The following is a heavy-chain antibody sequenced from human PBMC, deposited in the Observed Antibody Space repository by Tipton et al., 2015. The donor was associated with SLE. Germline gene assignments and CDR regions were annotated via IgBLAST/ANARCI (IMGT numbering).Heavy chain of an antibody. CDR2: IHHSGCT. Sequence: TLSLTCTVSGGSIRSSNWWSWVRQPPGKGLEWIGEIHHSGCTNSNPSLKSRVTISVDKSKNQFSLKLSSVTVADTAVYYCAKDYNHDNADYNWGQGTLVIVSS. D-gene: IGHD4-17*01. CDR3: AKDYNHDNADYN. CDR1: GGSIRSSNW. J-gene: IGHJ4*02. V-gene: IGHV4-4*02.